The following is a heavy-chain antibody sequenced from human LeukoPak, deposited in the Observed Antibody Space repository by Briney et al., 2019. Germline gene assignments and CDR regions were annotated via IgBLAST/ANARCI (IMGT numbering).Heavy chain of an antibody. Sequence: SETLSLTCTVSGGSISSYYWSWIRQPPGKGLEWIGYIYYSGSTNYNPSLKSRVTISVDTSKNQFSLKLSSVTAADTAVYYCERMTVPAAIVDGWFDPWGQGTLVTVSS. CDR2: IYYSGST. J-gene: IGHJ5*02. V-gene: IGHV4-59*01. CDR1: GGSISSYY. CDR3: ERMTVPAAIVDGWFDP. D-gene: IGHD2-2*02.